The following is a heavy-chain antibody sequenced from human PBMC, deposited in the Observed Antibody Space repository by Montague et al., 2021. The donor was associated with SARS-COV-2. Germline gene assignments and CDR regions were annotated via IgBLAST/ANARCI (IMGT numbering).Heavy chain of an antibody. CDR1: GFTFSSYD. V-gene: IGHV3-13*01. CDR3: ARGPTTGKRGRLYWYFDL. Sequence: SLRLSCAASGFTFSSYDMPWVRQATGKGLEWVSAIGTAGDTYYPGSVKGRFTISRENAKNSLYLQMNSLRAGDTAVYYCARGPTTGKRGRLYWYFDLWGRGTLVTVSS. J-gene: IGHJ2*01. CDR2: IGTAGDT. D-gene: IGHD4-17*01.